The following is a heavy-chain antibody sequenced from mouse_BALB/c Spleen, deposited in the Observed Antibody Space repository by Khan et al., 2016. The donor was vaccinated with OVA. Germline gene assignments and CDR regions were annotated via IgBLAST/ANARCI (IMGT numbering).Heavy chain of an antibody. CDR3: ARSLVDYHAMDY. J-gene: IGHJ4*01. CDR1: GFTFSGFA. Sequence: EVELVESGGGLVKPGGSLELSCSASGFTFSGFAMSWVRQTPEKRLECVATISTGGHYTFYPDSVKGRFTISRDNAKNTLYLQMSSLRSEDTAMYYCARSLVDYHAMDYWGQGTSVTVSS. CDR2: ISTGGHYT. D-gene: IGHD2-2*01. V-gene: IGHV5-9-3*01.